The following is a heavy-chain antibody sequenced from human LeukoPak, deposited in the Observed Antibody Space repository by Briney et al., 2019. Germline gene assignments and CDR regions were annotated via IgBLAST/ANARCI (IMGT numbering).Heavy chain of an antibody. D-gene: IGHD3-10*01. CDR2: ISGSGGST. J-gene: IGHJ4*02. V-gene: IGHV3-23*01. CDR3: ARDVRFGESPDY. CDR1: GFTFSSYA. Sequence: GGSLRLSCAASGFTFSSYAMSWVRQAPGKGLEWVSAISGSGGSTYYADSVKGRFTISRDNSKNTLYLQMNSLRAEDTAVYYCARDVRFGESPDYWGQGTLVTVSS.